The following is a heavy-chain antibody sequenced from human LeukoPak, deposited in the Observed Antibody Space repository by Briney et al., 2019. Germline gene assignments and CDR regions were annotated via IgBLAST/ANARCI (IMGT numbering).Heavy chain of an antibody. D-gene: IGHD3-22*01. Sequence: SETLSLTCTVSGGSISSSSYYWGWIRQPPGKGLEWIGEINHSGSTNYNPSLKSRVTISVDTSKNQFSLKLSSVTAADTAVYYCARGRNPTPYDSSGYYIDYWGQGTLVTVSS. J-gene: IGHJ4*02. V-gene: IGHV4-39*07. CDR1: GGSISSSSYY. CDR2: INHSGST. CDR3: ARGRNPTPYDSSGYYIDY.